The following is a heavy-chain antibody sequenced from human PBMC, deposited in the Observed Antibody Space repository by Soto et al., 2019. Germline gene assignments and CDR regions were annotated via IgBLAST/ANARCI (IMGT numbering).Heavy chain of an antibody. CDR3: AKSLNDYDFWSGYSQDYYYGMDV. V-gene: IGHV3-23*01. Sequence: GGSLRLSCAASGFTVTNSYMAWVRQAPGKGLEWVSAISGSGGSTYYADSVKGRFTISRDNSKNTLYLQMNSLRAEDTAVYYCAKSLNDYDFWSGYSQDYYYGMDVWGQGTTVTVS. CDR2: ISGSGGST. CDR1: GFTVTNSY. J-gene: IGHJ6*02. D-gene: IGHD3-3*01.